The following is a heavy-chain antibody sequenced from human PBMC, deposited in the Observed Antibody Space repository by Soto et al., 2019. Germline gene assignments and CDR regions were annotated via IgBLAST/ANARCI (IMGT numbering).Heavy chain of an antibody. D-gene: IGHD2-15*01. CDR2: INHSGST. J-gene: IGHJ4*02. Sequence: SETLSLTCAVYGGSFSGYYWSWIRQPPGKGLEWIGEINHSGSTNYNPSLKSRVTISVDTSKNQFSLKLSSVTAADTAVYYCASGRYCSGGSCYYNFFDYWGQGTLVTVS. CDR3: ASGRYCSGGSCYYNFFDY. CDR1: GGSFSGYY. V-gene: IGHV4-34*01.